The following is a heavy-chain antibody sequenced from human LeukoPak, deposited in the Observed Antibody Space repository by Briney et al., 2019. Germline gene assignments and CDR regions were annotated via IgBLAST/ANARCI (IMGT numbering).Heavy chain of an antibody. CDR3: ARAGIAAISFDY. V-gene: IGHV1-2*04. Sequence: ASVKVSCKASGYTFTGYYMHWVRQAPGQGLEWMGWINPNSGGTNYAQKFQGWVTMTRDTSISTAYVELSRLRSDDTAVYYCARAGIAAISFDYWGQGTLVTVSS. D-gene: IGHD6-13*01. CDR1: GYTFTGYY. J-gene: IGHJ4*02. CDR2: INPNSGGT.